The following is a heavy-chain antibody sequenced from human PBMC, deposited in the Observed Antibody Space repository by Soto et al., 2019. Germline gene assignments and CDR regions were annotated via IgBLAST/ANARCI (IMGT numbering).Heavy chain of an antibody. CDR2: IYYSGST. J-gene: IGHJ6*02. CDR3: ASLHVVYYDFWGVVPPPDGHTPMDV. Sequence: QLQLRESGPGLVKPSETLSLTCTVSGGSISSSSYYWGWIRQPPGKGLEWIGSIYYSGSTYYNPSLKSRVTISVDTSKNQFSLKLSSVTAADTAVYYCASLHVVYYDFWGVVPPPDGHTPMDVWGQGTTVTVSS. V-gene: IGHV4-39*01. CDR1: GGSISSSSYY. D-gene: IGHD3-3*01.